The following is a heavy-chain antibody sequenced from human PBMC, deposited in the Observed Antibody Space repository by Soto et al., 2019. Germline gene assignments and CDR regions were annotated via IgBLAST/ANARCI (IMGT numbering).Heavy chain of an antibody. CDR1: GGTFSSYA. J-gene: IGHJ4*02. Sequence: ASVKVSCKASGGTFSSYAISWVRQAPGQGLEWMGGIIPIFGTANYAQKFQGRVTITADESTSTAYMELSSLRSEDTAVYYCASNGGGNAQRPWTVFDYWGQGTLVTVSS. CDR2: IIPIFGTA. V-gene: IGHV1-69*13. D-gene: IGHD2-15*01. CDR3: ASNGGGNAQRPWTVFDY.